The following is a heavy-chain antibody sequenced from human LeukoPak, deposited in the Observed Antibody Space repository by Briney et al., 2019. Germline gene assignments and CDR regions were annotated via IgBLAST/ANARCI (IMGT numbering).Heavy chain of an antibody. CDR1: GGSISSGSYY. Sequence: PSETLSLTCTVSGGSISSGSYYWSWIRQPPGKGLEWIGYIYYSGSTNYNPSLKSRVTISVDTSKNQFSLKLSSVTAADTAVYYCARDQLGRSGWSGNFDYWGQGTLVTVSS. CDR2: IYYSGST. D-gene: IGHD6-19*01. J-gene: IGHJ4*02. CDR3: ARDQLGRSGWSGNFDY. V-gene: IGHV4-61*01.